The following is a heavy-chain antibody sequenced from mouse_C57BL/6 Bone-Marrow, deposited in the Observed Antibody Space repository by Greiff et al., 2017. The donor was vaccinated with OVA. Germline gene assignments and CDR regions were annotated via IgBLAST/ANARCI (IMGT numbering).Heavy chain of an antibody. CDR1: GFTFSNYW. V-gene: IGHV6-3*01. J-gene: IGHJ2*01. Sequence: EVKVVESGGGLVQPGGSMKLSCVASGFTFSNYWMNWVRQSPEKGLEWVAQIRLKSDNYATHYAESVKGRFTISRDDSKSSVYLQMNNLRAEDTGIYYCTVDGYFDYWGQGTTLTVSS. CDR3: TVDGYFDY. CDR2: IRLKSDNYAT. D-gene: IGHD2-3*01.